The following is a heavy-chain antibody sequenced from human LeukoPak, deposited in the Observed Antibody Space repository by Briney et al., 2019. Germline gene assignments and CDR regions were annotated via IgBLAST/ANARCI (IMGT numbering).Heavy chain of an antibody. CDR3: ARDWSITMVRGVNIFDY. V-gene: IGHV1-2*02. D-gene: IGHD3-10*01. CDR2: INPNSGGT. Sequence: GASVKVSCKASGYTFTGYHMHWVRQAPGQGLEWMGWINPNSGGTNYAQKFQGRVTMTRDTSISTAYMELSRLRSDDTAVYYYARDWSITMVRGVNIFDYWGQGTLVTVSS. J-gene: IGHJ4*02. CDR1: GYTFTGYH.